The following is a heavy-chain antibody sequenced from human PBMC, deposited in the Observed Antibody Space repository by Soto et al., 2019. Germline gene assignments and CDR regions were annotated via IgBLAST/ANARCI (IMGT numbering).Heavy chain of an antibody. CDR1: GYTFSNFG. CDR3: AKNGQPPYYYYGLDV. D-gene: IGHD2-8*01. Sequence: ASVKVSCKASGYTFSNFGISWVRQAPGEGLEWMGWISRNNGETKIAQRFQGRVSMTIDTSTTTAYMELRTLTPDDTAVYYCAKNGQPPYYYYGLDVWGQGTTVTVSS. V-gene: IGHV1-18*01. J-gene: IGHJ6*02. CDR2: ISRNNGET.